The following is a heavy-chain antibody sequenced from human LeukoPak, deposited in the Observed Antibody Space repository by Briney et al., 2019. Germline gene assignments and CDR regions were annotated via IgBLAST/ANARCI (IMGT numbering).Heavy chain of an antibody. D-gene: IGHD1-26*01. CDR1: GFSVSTNY. CDR3: AGYGGSYPYYMDV. CDR2: LYTDGTT. J-gene: IGHJ6*03. V-gene: IGHV3-66*01. Sequence: GGSLRLSCAASGFSVSTNYMTWVRQAPGKGLEWVSVLYTDGTTYYADSVKGRFINSRDNSKNTFYLQMSNLRAEDTAAYYCAGYGGSYPYYMDVWGKGTTVTLSS.